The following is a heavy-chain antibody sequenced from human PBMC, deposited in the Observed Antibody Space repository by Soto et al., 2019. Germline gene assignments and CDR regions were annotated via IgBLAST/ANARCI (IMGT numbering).Heavy chain of an antibody. V-gene: IGHV1-46*01. CDR2: INPSGGST. Sequence: ASVKVSCKASGYTFTSYYMRWVRQAPGQGLEWMGIINPSGGSTSYAQKFQGRVTMTRDTSTSTVYMELSSLRSEDTAVYYCAVPSIAVAGTIHLDYWGQGTLVTVS. J-gene: IGHJ4*02. D-gene: IGHD6-19*01. CDR3: AVPSIAVAGTIHLDY. CDR1: GYTFTSYY.